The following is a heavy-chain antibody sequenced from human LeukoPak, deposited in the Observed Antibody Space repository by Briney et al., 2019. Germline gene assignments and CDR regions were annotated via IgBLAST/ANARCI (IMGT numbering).Heavy chain of an antibody. CDR1: GFTFSSYA. CDR2: ISNNGGYT. D-gene: IGHD1-1*01. CDR3: ARRGTGHGMDV. Sequence: ASLRLSCKASGFTFSSYAMSWVRQAPGQGLEWVSAISNNGGYTYYADSVQGRFTISRDNSKSTLCLQMNSLRAEDTAVYYCARRGTGHGMDVWGQGTTVIVSS. V-gene: IGHV3-23*01. J-gene: IGHJ6*02.